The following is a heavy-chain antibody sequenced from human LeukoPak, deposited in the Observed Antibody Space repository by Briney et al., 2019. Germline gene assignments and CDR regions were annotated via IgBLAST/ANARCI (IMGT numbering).Heavy chain of an antibody. CDR3: AREMNGADSSGYIHPIDY. D-gene: IGHD3-22*01. CDR2: ISYDGSNK. Sequence: GGSLRLSCAASGFTFSSYGVHWVRQAPGKGLEWVAVISYDGSNKYYADSVKGRFTISRDNSKNTLYLQMNSLRAEDTAVYYCAREMNGADSSGYIHPIDYWGQGTLVTVSS. CDR1: GFTFSSYG. V-gene: IGHV3-30*19. J-gene: IGHJ4*02.